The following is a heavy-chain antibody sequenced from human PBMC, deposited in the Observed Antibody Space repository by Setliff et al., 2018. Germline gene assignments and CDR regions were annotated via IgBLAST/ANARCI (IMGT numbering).Heavy chain of an antibody. CDR1: GYNFNNNW. V-gene: IGHV5-51*01. J-gene: IGHJ5*02. CDR2: IYPGDSDT. CDR3: AKFGADYWFGP. Sequence: GESLKISCRASGYNFNNNWIGWLRQIPGKGLEWIGIIYPGDSDTKYSPSFQGRVFMSVDRSATTAYLQWRSLQASDSALYYCAKFGADYWFGPWGQGALVTVSS. D-gene: IGHD2-21*01.